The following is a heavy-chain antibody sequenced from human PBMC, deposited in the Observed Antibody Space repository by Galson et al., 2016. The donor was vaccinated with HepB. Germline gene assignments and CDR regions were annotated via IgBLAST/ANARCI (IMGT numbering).Heavy chain of an antibody. V-gene: IGHV3-23*01. CDR2: ITSSGAST. CDR3: GRDHSVVLTTAYNWFDS. J-gene: IGHJ5*01. CDR1: GFTFSNFA. D-gene: IGHD4-23*01. Sequence: SLRLSCAASGFTFSNFALSWVRQAPGKGLEWVSAITSSGASTFYADSVKGRFTISRDNSKNTPHLQMNSLRVEDTAVYYCGRDHSVVLTTAYNWFDSWGQGMLVTVSS.